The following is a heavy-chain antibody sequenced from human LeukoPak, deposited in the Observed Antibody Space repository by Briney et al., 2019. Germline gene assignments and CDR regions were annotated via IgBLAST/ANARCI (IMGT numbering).Heavy chain of an antibody. D-gene: IGHD2-8*01. J-gene: IGHJ4*02. CDR2: IKQDGSEK. Sequence: PGGSLRLSCAASGFTFSSYWMTWVRQAPGKGLEWVANIKQDGSEKYYVDSVKGRFTISRDNAKNSLFLQMNSLRAEDTAVYYCAKDPANGDYDLYYFDYWGQGTLVTVSS. V-gene: IGHV3-7*03. CDR1: GFTFSSYW. CDR3: AKDPANGDYDLYYFDY.